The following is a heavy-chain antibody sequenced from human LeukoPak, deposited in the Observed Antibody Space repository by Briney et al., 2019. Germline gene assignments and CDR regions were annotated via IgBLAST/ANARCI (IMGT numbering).Heavy chain of an antibody. V-gene: IGHV4-34*09. D-gene: IGHD5-18*01. J-gene: IGHJ4*02. CDR2: IYYSGST. Sequence: PSETLSLTCAVYGGSFSGYYWSWIRQPPGKGLEWIGYIYYSGSTYYNPSLKSRVTISVDTSKNQFSLKLSSVTAADTAVYYCARAVDTSMVLYYFDYWGQGTLVTVSS. CDR1: GGSFSGYY. CDR3: ARAVDTSMVLYYFDY.